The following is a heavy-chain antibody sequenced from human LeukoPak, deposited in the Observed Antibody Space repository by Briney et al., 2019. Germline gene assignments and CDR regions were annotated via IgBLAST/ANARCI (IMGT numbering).Heavy chain of an antibody. J-gene: IGHJ4*02. Sequence: SETLSLTCAVYGGSFSGYYWSWIRQPPLKGLEWIGEINHSGSTNSNPSLKSRVTISVDTSKNQFSLKLSSVTAADTAVYYCARAIAAAEDYWGQGTLVTVSS. CDR3: ARAIAAAEDY. CDR2: INHSGST. CDR1: GGSFSGYY. D-gene: IGHD6-13*01. V-gene: IGHV4-34*01.